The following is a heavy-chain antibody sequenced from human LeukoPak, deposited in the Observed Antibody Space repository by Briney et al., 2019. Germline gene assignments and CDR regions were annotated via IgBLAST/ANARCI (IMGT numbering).Heavy chain of an antibody. CDR3: ARRWFGILTGYPDAFDI. J-gene: IGHJ3*02. D-gene: IGHD3-9*01. CDR1: GYSFTSYW. CDR2: IYPGDSDT. Sequence: GESLKISCKGSGYSFTSYWIGWVRQMPGKGLEWMGIIYPGDSDTRYSPSFQGQVTISADKSISTAYLQWSSLKASDTAMYYCARRWFGILTGYPDAFDIWGQGTMVTVSS. V-gene: IGHV5-51*01.